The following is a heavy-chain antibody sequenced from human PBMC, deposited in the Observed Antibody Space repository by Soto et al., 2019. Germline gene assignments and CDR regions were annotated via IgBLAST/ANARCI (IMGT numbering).Heavy chain of an antibody. J-gene: IGHJ4*02. CDR3: ASHSGDIVVVVAASLDY. V-gene: IGHV3-23*01. D-gene: IGHD2-15*01. CDR1: GFTFSSYA. CDR2: ISGSGGST. Sequence: EVQLLESGGGLVQPGGSLRLSCAASGFTFSSYAMSWVRQAPGKGLEWVSAISGSGGSTYYADSVKGRFTISRDNSKNTLYLQMNSLRAEDTAVYYCASHSGDIVVVVAASLDYWGQGTLVTVSS.